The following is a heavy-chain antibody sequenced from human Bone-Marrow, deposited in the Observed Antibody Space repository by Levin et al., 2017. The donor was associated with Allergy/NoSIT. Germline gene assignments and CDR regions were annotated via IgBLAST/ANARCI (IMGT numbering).Heavy chain of an antibody. Sequence: GESLKISCRVSGYSLTDLSMHWVRQAPGKGLEWMGGFDPEDGETIYAQNFQIRVTMTEDTSTDTAYMELSSLTSEDTAVYYCATDSGDGHHYFDYWGQGTLVTVSS. J-gene: IGHJ4*02. D-gene: IGHD3-10*01. V-gene: IGHV1-24*01. CDR3: ATDSGDGHHYFDY. CDR1: GYSLTDLS. CDR2: FDPEDGET.